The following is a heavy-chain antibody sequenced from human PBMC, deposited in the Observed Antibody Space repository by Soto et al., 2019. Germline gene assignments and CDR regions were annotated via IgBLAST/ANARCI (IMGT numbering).Heavy chain of an antibody. Sequence: EVQLLESGGGLVQPGGSLRLSCAASGFTFSTYAMTWVRQAPGKGLEWVSSVTNSGSNTYHADSVKGRFTISRDNSKNMLFLQMNSLRAEDTALYYCAKDLAATATGVSFDIWGQGTMVTVSS. CDR1: GFTFSTYA. V-gene: IGHV3-23*01. D-gene: IGHD1-1*01. J-gene: IGHJ3*02. CDR2: VTNSGSNT. CDR3: AKDLAATATGVSFDI.